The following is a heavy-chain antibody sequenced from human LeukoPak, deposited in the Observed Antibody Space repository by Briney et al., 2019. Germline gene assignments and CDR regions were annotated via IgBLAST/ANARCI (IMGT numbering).Heavy chain of an antibody. J-gene: IGHJ6*03. Sequence: SQTLSLTCAISGDSVSSNSAAWNWIRQSPSRGLEWLGRTYYRSKWYNDYAVSVKSRITINPDTSKNQFSLQLNSVTPEDTAVYYCARDFSDPTVTLRGDYYYYMDVWGKGTTVTISS. CDR1: GDSVSSNSAA. CDR3: ARDFSDPTVTLRGDYYYYMDV. CDR2: TYYRSKWYN. D-gene: IGHD4-17*01. V-gene: IGHV6-1*01.